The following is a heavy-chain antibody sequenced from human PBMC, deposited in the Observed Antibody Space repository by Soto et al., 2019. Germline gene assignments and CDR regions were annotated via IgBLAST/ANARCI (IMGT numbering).Heavy chain of an antibody. J-gene: IGHJ4*02. CDR1: GGSFSGYY. Sequence: QVQLQQWGAGLLKPSETLSLTCAVYGGSFSGYYWSWIRQPPGKGLEWIGEINHSGSTNYNPSLKSRVTISVDTSKNQFSLTLRSVTAADTAVYYCARGQRSFDWLLWAFEYWGQGTMVTVSS. CDR2: INHSGST. V-gene: IGHV4-34*01. D-gene: IGHD3-9*01. CDR3: ARGQRSFDWLLWAFEY.